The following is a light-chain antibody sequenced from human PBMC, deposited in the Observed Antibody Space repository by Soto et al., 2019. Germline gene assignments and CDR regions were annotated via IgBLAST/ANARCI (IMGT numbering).Light chain of an antibody. CDR2: VEGNGRY. Sequence: QSVLTQSSAASASLGSSVKFTCTLSSGHSSNIIAWHQQQPGKAPRFLMKVEGNGRYNKGSGVPVRFSGSSSGADRYLTISNLQSEDEADYYCETCDSNTRVFGGGTKVTVL. CDR3: ETCDSNTRV. CDR1: SGHSSNI. V-gene: IGLV4-60*03. J-gene: IGLJ3*02.